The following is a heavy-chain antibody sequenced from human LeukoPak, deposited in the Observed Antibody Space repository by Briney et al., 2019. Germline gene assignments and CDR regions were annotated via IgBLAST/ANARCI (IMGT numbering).Heavy chain of an antibody. CDR2: ISGSGNTI. CDR3: ARDPHNDLRYFYMDV. D-gene: IGHD1-1*01. CDR1: GFTFSSYS. V-gene: IGHV3-48*01. Sequence: PGGSLRLSCAASGFTFSSYSMNWVRQGPGKGLEWVSYISGSGNTIYYANSLKGRFTISRDNARNSLYLQMNSLRAEDTAVYYCARDPHNDLRYFYMDVWGKGTAVTISS. J-gene: IGHJ6*03.